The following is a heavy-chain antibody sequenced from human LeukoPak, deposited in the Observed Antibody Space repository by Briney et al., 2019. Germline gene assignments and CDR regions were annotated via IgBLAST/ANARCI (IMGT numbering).Heavy chain of an antibody. Sequence: SETLTLTCTVSGGSISSGGYYWSWIRQPAGKGLEWIGRSYTSRRTNSTPSIKSRVTMSVDTSKNQFSLKLSSVTAADTDVYYCARVVRGVGGVLGMDVWGQGTTVTVSS. CDR1: GGSISSGGYY. CDR3: ARVVRGVGGVLGMDV. V-gene: IGHV4-61*02. CDR2: SYTSRRT. D-gene: IGHD3-16*01. J-gene: IGHJ6*02.